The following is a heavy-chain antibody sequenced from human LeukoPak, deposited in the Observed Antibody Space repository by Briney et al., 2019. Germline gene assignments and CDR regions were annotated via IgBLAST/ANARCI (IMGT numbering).Heavy chain of an antibody. V-gene: IGHV4-39*01. J-gene: IGHJ3*02. D-gene: IGHD1-26*01. CDR3: ATPYSGGYHGLDI. CDR2: IYYSGSI. CDR1: GGSISSGSYY. Sequence: SETLSLTCTVSGGSISSGSYYWSWIRQPAGKGLEWIGSIYYSGSIYYNPSLRSRVTISVDTSRNQFSLKLSSVTAADTAVYYCATPYSGGYHGLDIWGQGTMITVSS.